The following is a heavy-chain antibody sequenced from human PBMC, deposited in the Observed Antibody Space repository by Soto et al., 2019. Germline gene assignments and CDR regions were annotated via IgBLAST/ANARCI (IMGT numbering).Heavy chain of an antibody. CDR3: AKSREYYDLFTGSFSAAGPFDY. J-gene: IGHJ4*02. CDR2: INPDNGDT. V-gene: IGHV1-2*04. Sequence: EASVKVSCKASGYTFTGYYLHWVRQAPGQGLEWMGWINPDNGDTNYAQKFQGWVTMTRDTSISTAYMELSRLRSDDTAVYYCAKSREYYDLFTGSFSAAGPFDYWGQGTLVTVSS. D-gene: IGHD3-9*01. CDR1: GYTFTGYY.